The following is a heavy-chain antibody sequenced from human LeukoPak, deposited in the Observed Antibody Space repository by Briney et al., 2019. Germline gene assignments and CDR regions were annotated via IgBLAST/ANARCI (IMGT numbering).Heavy chain of an antibody. D-gene: IGHD1-26*01. Sequence: PGGSLRLSCAASGFTFSSYSMNWVRQAPGKGLEWVSSISSSSSYIYYADSVKGRFTISRDNAKNSLYLQMNSLRAEDTAVYYCARDLEQWELPGPYDAFDIWGQGTMVTVSS. CDR2: ISSSSSYI. CDR3: ARDLEQWELPGPYDAFDI. J-gene: IGHJ3*02. CDR1: GFTFSSYS. V-gene: IGHV3-21*01.